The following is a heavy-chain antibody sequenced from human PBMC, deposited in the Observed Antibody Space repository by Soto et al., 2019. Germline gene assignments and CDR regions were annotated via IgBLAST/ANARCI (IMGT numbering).Heavy chain of an antibody. CDR1: GNIFSSYS. CDR2: IIPIYGSA. Sequence: QVHLVQSGAEVKKPGSSVKVSCKASGNIFSSYSISWVRQAPGQGPAWMGWIIPIYGSANSAQKFRDRVTVTADESTSTAYMELSSLRSEDTAVYYCAGLDPFYFDYWGQGTVVTVSS. CDR3: AGLDPFYFDY. J-gene: IGHJ4*02. V-gene: IGHV1-69*01.